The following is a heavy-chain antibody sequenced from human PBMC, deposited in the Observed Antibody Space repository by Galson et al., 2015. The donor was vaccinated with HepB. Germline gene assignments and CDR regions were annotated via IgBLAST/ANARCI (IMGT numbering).Heavy chain of an antibody. CDR1: GGSFSGYY. CDR2: INHSGST. V-gene: IGHV4-34*01. D-gene: IGHD3-10*01. CDR3: ARNSMVRGVMR. J-gene: IGHJ4*02. Sequence: SETLSLTYAVYGGSFSGYYWSWIRQPPGKGLEWIGEINHSGSTNYNPSLKSRVTISVDTSKNQFSLKLSSVTATDTAVYYCARNSMVRGVMRWGQGTLVTVSS.